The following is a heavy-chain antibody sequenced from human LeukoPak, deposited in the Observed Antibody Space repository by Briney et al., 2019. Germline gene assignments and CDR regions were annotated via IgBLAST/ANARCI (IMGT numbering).Heavy chain of an antibody. D-gene: IGHD3-10*01. V-gene: IGHV1-2*02. Sequence: ASVKVSCKVSGNTVTDCYVHWVRQAPGQGLEWMGWINPNSGGTNLAQRFQGRVTMTTDASISTAYMELSSLRSDDTALYYCAKGRGSIMIRGVITNYFHLWGRGTLVTVSS. J-gene: IGHJ2*01. CDR3: AKGRGSIMIRGVITNYFHL. CDR2: INPNSGGT. CDR1: GNTVTDCY.